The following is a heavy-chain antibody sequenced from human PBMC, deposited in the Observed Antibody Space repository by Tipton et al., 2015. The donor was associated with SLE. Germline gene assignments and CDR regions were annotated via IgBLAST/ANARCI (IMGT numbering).Heavy chain of an antibody. J-gene: IGHJ6*02. CDR1: GGSIGSHY. V-gene: IGHV4-59*11. Sequence: TLSLTCTVSGGSIGSHYWSWIRQPPGKGLEWIGFIYYNGGTNYNPSLKSRVTISVDTSKNQFSLKLSSVTAADTAVYYCARNRRRPAAPRESYFYYGMDVWGQGTTVTVSS. D-gene: IGHD2-2*01. CDR3: ARNRRRPAAPRESYFYYGMDV. CDR2: IYYNGGT.